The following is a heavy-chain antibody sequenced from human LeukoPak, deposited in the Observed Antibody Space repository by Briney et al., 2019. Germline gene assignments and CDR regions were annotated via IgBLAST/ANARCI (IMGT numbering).Heavy chain of an antibody. J-gene: IGHJ4*02. V-gene: IGHV3-30*02. D-gene: IGHD3-10*01. CDR2: IWYDGSDE. Sequence: GGSLRLSCAASKFIFSDYGMHWVRQAPGKGLEWVAFIWYDGSDEYYADSVKGRFTISRDNSKNTLYLQMKSLTIEDTAVYYCAKGGGELGSGSLDYWGQGTLVTVSS. CDR3: AKGGGELGSGSLDY. CDR1: KFIFSDYG.